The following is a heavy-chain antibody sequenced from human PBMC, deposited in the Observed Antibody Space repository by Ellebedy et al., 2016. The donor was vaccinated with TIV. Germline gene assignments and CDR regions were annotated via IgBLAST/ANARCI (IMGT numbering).Heavy chain of an antibody. D-gene: IGHD1-26*01. CDR3: ARGASGSYPLPLDY. Sequence: ASVKVSCXASDYTFTRYGITWVRPAPGQGLEWMGWISAYNGNTNYAQKLQGRVTMTTDTSTSTAYMDLRSLRSDDTAVYYCARGASGSYPLPLDYWGQGTLVTVAS. CDR2: ISAYNGNT. V-gene: IGHV1-18*01. J-gene: IGHJ4*02. CDR1: DYTFTRYG.